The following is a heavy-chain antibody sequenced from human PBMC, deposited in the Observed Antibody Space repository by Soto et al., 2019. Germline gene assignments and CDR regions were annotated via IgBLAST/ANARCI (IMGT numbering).Heavy chain of an antibody. CDR3: AKDPAFLQQLATRTEYYYYYGMDV. J-gene: IGHJ6*02. D-gene: IGHD6-13*01. CDR1: GFTFSSYG. V-gene: IGHV3-30*18. CDR2: ISYDGSNK. Sequence: GGSLRLSCAASGFTFSSYGMHWVRQAPGKGLEWVAVISYDGSNKYYADSVKGRFTISRDNSKNTLYLQMNSLRAEDTAVYYCAKDPAFLQQLATRTEYYYYYGMDVWGQGTTVTVSS.